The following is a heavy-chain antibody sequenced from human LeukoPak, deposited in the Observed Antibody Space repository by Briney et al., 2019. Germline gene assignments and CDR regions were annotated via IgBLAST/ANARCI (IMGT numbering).Heavy chain of an antibody. J-gene: IGHJ6*02. D-gene: IGHD2-8*01. CDR1: GFTFSSYA. CDR2: ISYDGSNK. CDR3: ASADGDCTNGVCRSYYYYGMDV. V-gene: IGHV3-30-3*01. Sequence: PGGSLRLSSAASGFTFSSYAMHWVRQAPGKGLEWVAVISYDGSNKYYADSVKGRFTISRDNSKNTLYLQMNSLRAEDTAVYYCASADGDCTNGVCRSYYYYGMDVWGQGTTVTVSS.